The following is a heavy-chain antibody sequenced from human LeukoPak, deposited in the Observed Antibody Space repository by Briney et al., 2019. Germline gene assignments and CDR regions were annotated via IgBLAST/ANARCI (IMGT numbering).Heavy chain of an antibody. J-gene: IGHJ6*03. V-gene: IGHV3-74*01. Sequence: GGSLRLSCAASRFIFGSYWMHWVRQAPGKGLVWVSRINTDGSRANFADSVKGRFTISRDNAKNTLYLQMNSLRAEDTAVYYCTKAPRSDYYYMDVWGKGTTVTVSS. CDR2: INTDGSRA. CDR1: RFIFGSYW. CDR3: TKAPRSDYYYMDV.